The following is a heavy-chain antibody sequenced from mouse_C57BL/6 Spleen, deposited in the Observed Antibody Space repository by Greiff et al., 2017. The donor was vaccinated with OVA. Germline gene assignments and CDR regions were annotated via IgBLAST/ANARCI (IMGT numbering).Heavy chain of an antibody. CDR1: GYTFTSYW. J-gene: IGHJ2*01. Sequence: QVQLKQPGAELVQPGASVKMSCTASGYTFTSYWITWVKQRPGQGLEWIGVIYPGSGSTNYHEKFKSKATLTVDTSSSTAYMQLSSLASEDSAVYYCARYDYDGGFDYWGQGSTLTVSS. D-gene: IGHD2-4*01. CDR3: ARYDYDGGFDY. V-gene: IGHV1-55*01. CDR2: IYPGSGST.